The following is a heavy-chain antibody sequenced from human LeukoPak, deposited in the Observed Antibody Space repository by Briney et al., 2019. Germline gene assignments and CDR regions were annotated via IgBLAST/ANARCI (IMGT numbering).Heavy chain of an antibody. Sequence: GGSLRLSCAASGFTFISYWLTWVRQAPGKGLEWVANIKQDGSEKYYVGSVKGRFTISRDNAKNSLYLQMNSLRAEDTAVYYCARVRSPRYFDYWGQGTLVTVSS. CDR1: GFTFISYW. J-gene: IGHJ4*02. V-gene: IGHV3-7*01. CDR2: IKQDGSEK. CDR3: ARVRSPRYFDY.